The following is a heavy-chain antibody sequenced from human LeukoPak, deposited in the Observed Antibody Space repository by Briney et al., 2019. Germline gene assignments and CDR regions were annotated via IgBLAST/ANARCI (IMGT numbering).Heavy chain of an antibody. V-gene: IGHV1-18*04. CDR3: ARDRSPGSGSYYNY. J-gene: IGHJ4*02. D-gene: IGHD3-10*01. Sequence: ASVKVSCKASGYTFTGYYMHWVRQAPGQGLEWMGWISAYNGNTNYAQKLQGRVTMTTDTSTSTAYMELRSLRSDDTAVYYCARDRSPGSGSYYNYWGQGTLVTVSS. CDR1: GYTFTGYY. CDR2: ISAYNGNT.